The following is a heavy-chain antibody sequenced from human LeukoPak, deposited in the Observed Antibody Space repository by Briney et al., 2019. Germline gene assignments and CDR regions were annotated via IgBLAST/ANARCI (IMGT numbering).Heavy chain of an antibody. J-gene: IGHJ4*02. V-gene: IGHV4-39*01. D-gene: IGHD6-13*01. Sequence: PSETLSRTCTVSGGSISSSSYYWGWIRQPPGKGLEWIGSIYYSGSTYYNPSLKSRVTISVDTSKNQFSLKLSSVTAADTAVYYCARQPPGIAAAGNDFDYWGQGTLVTVSS. CDR1: GGSISSSSYY. CDR2: IYYSGST. CDR3: ARQPPGIAAAGNDFDY.